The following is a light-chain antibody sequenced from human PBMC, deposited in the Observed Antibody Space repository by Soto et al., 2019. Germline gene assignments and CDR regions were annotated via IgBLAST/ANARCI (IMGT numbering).Light chain of an antibody. CDR2: GAS. V-gene: IGKV3-15*01. CDR3: QQYNNWPPEGT. CDR1: QSVSSN. Sequence: EIVMTQSPATLSVSPGERATLSCRASQSVSSNLAWYQQKPGQAPRLLIYGASTRATGIPARFSGSGSGTEFTLTISSLQSEDFAVYYCQQYNNWPPEGTFGQGTKVXIK. J-gene: IGKJ1*01.